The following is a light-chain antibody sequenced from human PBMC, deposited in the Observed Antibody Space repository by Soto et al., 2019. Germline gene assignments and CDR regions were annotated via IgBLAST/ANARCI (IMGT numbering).Light chain of an antibody. J-gene: IGKJ4*01. CDR1: QSLLHRNGYNY. V-gene: IGKV2-28*01. CDR2: LGS. CDR3: MQSLQTPRLLT. Sequence: SPLSLPVTPGEPASISCRSSQSLLHRNGYNYLDWYLQKPGQSPQLLIYLGSNRASGVPDRFSGSGSGTDFTLKISRVEAEDVGIYFCMQSLQTPRLLTFGGGTKVEI.